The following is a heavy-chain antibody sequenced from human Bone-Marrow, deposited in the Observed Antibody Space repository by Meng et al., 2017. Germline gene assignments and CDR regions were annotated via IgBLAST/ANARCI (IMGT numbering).Heavy chain of an antibody. Sequence: GESLKISCAASGFTFSSYSMNWVRQAPGKGLEWVAVIWYDGSNKYYADSVKGRFTISRDNSKNTLYLQMNSLRAEDTAVYYCARDSSPIVVVTAGTDYWGQGTLVTVSS. CDR3: ARDSSPIVVVTAGTDY. J-gene: IGHJ4*02. CDR2: IWYDGSNK. V-gene: IGHV3-33*08. D-gene: IGHD2-21*02. CDR1: GFTFSSYS.